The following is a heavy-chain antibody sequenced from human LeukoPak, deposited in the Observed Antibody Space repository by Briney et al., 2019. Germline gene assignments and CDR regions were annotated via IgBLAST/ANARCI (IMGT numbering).Heavy chain of an antibody. CDR3: ARSVAYYFDY. Sequence: GGSLRLSCAASGFILSEYYKRWLREATGKGGEWVSYISSSSSTIYYADSVKGRFTISRDNAKNSLYLQMNSLRAEDTAVYYCARSVAYYFDYWGQGTLVTVSS. CDR1: GFILSEYY. D-gene: IGHD2-15*01. V-gene: IGHV3-11*04. J-gene: IGHJ4*02. CDR2: ISSSSSTI.